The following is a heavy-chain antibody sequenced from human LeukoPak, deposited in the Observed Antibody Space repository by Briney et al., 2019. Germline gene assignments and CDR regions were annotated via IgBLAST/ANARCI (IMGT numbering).Heavy chain of an antibody. CDR2: FSTSGTT. J-gene: IGHJ4*02. CDR1: GITVSSYA. D-gene: IGHD6-13*01. CDR3: AKPLYASTWYGFDY. V-gene: IGHV3-23*01. Sequence: PGGSLRLSCVASGITVSSYAMSWVRQAPGKGLEWVSTFSTSGTTYYADSVKGRFTISRDDSQNTVYLQVSSLRGEDTAVYYCAKPLYASTWYGFDYWGQGTLVAVSS.